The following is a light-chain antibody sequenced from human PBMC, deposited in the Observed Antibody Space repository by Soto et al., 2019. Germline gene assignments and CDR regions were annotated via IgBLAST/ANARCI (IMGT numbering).Light chain of an antibody. CDR3: QQSYSTSWT. CDR1: QNINNC. CDR2: AAS. Sequence: EIQMTQSPPSLSASVGDRVTITCRTSQNINNCLNWYQQRPGKAPKLLIYAASSLQSGVPSRFSGSGSGTDFTLTINSLQPEDFATYYCQQSYSTSWTFGQGTKVDIK. V-gene: IGKV1-39*01. J-gene: IGKJ1*01.